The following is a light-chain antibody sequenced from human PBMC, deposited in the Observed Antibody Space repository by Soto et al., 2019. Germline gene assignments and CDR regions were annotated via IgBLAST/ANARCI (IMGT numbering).Light chain of an antibody. CDR3: SSYTRDTALV. Sequence: QSVLTQPASVSGSPGQSITISCTGTSSDVGTYNYVSWYQHHPGKAPKLTIYEVSNRPSGVSNRFSGSKSGSTASLTISGLQAEDEADYHCSSYTRDTALVFGTGTRSPS. J-gene: IGLJ1*01. CDR2: EVS. CDR1: SSDVGTYNY. V-gene: IGLV2-14*01.